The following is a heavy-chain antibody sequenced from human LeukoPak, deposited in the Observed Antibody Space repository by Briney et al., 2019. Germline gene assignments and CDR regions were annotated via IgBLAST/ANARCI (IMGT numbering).Heavy chain of an antibody. Sequence: GGSLRLSCAASGFTVSSNYMSWVRQAPGKGLEWVSVIYSGGSTYYADSVKGRFTISRDNSKNTLYLQMNSLRAEDTAVYYCARDQVRFLYYFDYWGQGTLVTVSS. J-gene: IGHJ4*02. V-gene: IGHV3-66*01. D-gene: IGHD2/OR15-2a*01. CDR3: ARDQVRFLYYFDY. CDR1: GFTVSSNY. CDR2: IYSGGST.